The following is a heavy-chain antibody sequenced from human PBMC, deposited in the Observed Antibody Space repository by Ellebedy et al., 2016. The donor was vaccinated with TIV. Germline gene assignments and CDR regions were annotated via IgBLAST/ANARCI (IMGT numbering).Heavy chain of an antibody. Sequence: PGGSLRLSCAASGFTFSKYSMHWVRQAPGKGLEWVAIAHNDETYKFYADSVKGRFTVSRDNSGNTGYLHMSSLRVEDKAVYYCAKDLGFAMDVWGQGTTVTVSS. CDR3: AKDLGFAMDV. D-gene: IGHD2-15*01. CDR1: GFTFSKYS. CDR2: AHNDETYK. J-gene: IGHJ6*02. V-gene: IGHV3-30*04.